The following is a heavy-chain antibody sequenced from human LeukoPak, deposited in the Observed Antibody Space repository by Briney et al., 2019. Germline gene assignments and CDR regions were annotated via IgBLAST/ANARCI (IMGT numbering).Heavy chain of an antibody. CDR2: INSDGIRT. D-gene: IGHD4-17*01. J-gene: IGHJ2*01. V-gene: IGHV3-74*01. CDR3: ARGGYGAYYFDL. CDR1: GFTFNLAW. Sequence: GGSLRLSCAASGFTFNLAWMSWVRQAPGKGLVWVSRINSDGIRTNYADSVKGRFTISRDNAENTLYLQMNSLRAEDTAVYYCARGGYGAYYFDLWGRGTLVTVSS.